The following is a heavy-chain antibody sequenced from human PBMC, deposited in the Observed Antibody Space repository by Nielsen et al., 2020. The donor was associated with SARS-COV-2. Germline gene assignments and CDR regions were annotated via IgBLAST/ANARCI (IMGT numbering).Heavy chain of an antibody. D-gene: IGHD1-7*01. J-gene: IGHJ4*02. CDR2: INAGNGNT. Sequence: ASVKVSCKASGYTFTSYAMHWVRQAPGQRLEWMGWINAGNGNTKYSQKFQGRVTITRDTSASTAYMELSSLTSEDTAVYYCARVHLAGTNVRYFDYWGQGTLVTVSS. CDR3: ARVHLAGTNVRYFDY. CDR1: GYTFTSYA. V-gene: IGHV1-3*01.